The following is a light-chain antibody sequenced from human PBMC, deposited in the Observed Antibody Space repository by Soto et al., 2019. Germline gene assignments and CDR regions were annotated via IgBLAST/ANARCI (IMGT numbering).Light chain of an antibody. V-gene: IGKV1-5*01. J-gene: IGKJ1*01. CDR3: HQYGISPPP. CDR1: QSISSW. Sequence: DIQMTQSPSTLSASVGDRVTITCRASQSISSWLAWYQQKPGKAPKLLIYDASSLESGVPSRFSGSGSGTEFTLTITSLEPEDFAVFYCHQYGISPPPFGQGTKVDIK. CDR2: DAS.